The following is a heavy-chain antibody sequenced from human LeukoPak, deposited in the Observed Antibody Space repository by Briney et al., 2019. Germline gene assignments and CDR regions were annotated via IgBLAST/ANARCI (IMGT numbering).Heavy chain of an antibody. V-gene: IGHV4-61*02. CDR3: ARETYYDFWSGYCIFDY. CDR1: GGSISSGIYY. J-gene: IGHJ4*02. D-gene: IGHD3-3*01. CDR2: IYTSGST. Sequence: SQTLSLTCTVSGGSISSGIYYWSWIRQPAGKGLEWIGRIYTSGSTNYNPSLKSRVTISVDTSKNQFSLKLSSVTAADTAVYYCARETYYDFWSGYCIFDYLGQGTLVTVSS.